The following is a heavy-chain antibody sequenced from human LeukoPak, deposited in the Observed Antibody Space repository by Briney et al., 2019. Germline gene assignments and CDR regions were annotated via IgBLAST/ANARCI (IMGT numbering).Heavy chain of an antibody. D-gene: IGHD6-13*01. CDR3: ARVIAAAGTGWVDY. CDR1: GYSISTGYY. Sequence: PSETLSLTCAVSGYSISTGYYWGWIRQPPGKGLEWIGNVFHSGSTYYNPSPKSRVTMSVDTSKNQFSLKLTSVTAADTAVYYCARVIAAAGTGWVDYWGQGTLVTVSS. V-gene: IGHV4-38-2*01. CDR2: VFHSGST. J-gene: IGHJ4*02.